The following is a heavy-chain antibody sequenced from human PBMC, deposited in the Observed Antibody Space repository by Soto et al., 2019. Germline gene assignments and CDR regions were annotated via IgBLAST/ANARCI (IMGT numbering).Heavy chain of an antibody. CDR1: GGSFSGYH. D-gene: IGHD6-6*01. CDR3: ARVSIPARAFDP. Sequence: TLSLTCAVYGGSFSGYHWSWIRQPPGKGLEWIGEINHSGSTNYNPSLKSRVTISVDTSKNQFSLKLSSVTAADTAVYYCARVSIPARAFDPWGKGTLVTVSS. CDR2: INHSGST. V-gene: IGHV4-34*01. J-gene: IGHJ5*02.